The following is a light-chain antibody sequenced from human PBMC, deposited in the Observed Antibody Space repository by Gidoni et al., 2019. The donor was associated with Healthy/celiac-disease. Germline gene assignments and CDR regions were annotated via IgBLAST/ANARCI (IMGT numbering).Light chain of an antibody. Sequence: SYELTQPPSVSVSPGQTARITCSGDALPKQYAYWYQQKPGQAPVLVIYKASERPSGIPERFSGSSSGTTVTLTISAVQAEDEADYYCQSADSSGTSPFGTGTKVTVL. V-gene: IGLV3-25*03. J-gene: IGLJ1*01. CDR1: ALPKQY. CDR3: QSADSSGTSP. CDR2: KAS.